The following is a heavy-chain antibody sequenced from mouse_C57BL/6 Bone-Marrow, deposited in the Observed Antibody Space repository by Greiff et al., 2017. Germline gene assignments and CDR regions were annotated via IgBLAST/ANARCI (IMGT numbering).Heavy chain of an antibody. CDR1: GFTFSDYY. D-gene: IGHD3-2*02. J-gene: IGHJ3*01. CDR2: ISNGGGST. V-gene: IGHV5-12*01. Sequence: EVKLMESGGGLVQPGGSLKLSCAASGFTFSDYYMYWVRQTPEKRLEWVAYISNGGGSTYYPDTVKGRFTISRDNAKNTLYLQMSRLKSEDTAMYYCARHAAQTLGTWCAYWGQGTLVTVSA. CDR3: ARHAAQTLGTWCAY.